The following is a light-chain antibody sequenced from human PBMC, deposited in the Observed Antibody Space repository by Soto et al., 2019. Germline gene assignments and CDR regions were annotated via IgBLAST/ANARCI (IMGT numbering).Light chain of an antibody. CDR3: QQYSSYSRT. CDR1: QSISSW. CDR2: KAS. Sequence: DIQMTQSPSTLSASVGDRVTITCRASQSISSWLAWYQQKPGKAPKLLIYKASNLDRGVPSRFSGRGSGTEFTLTIISLQPADFATYYCQQYSSYSRTFGQGTKVEIK. V-gene: IGKV1-5*03. J-gene: IGKJ1*01.